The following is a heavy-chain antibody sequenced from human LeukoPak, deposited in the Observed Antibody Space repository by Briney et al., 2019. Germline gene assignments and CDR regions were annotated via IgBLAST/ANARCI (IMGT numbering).Heavy chain of an antibody. CDR3: ARAKRETSTRPWTSGMDV. Sequence: PGGSLRLSCAASGFTLSDYYIHWVRQPIGKGLDWVSGLGSAGDKYHAGSERGRFTISREDAENSVYLQMNGLRPEDTAIYYCARAKRETSTRPWTSGMDVWGQGTRVTVSS. CDR1: GFTLSDYY. CDR2: LGSAGDK. V-gene: IGHV3-13*01. D-gene: IGHD3/OR15-3a*01. J-gene: IGHJ6*02.